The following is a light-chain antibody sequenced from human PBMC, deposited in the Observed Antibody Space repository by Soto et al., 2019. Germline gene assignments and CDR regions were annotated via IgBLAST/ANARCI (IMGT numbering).Light chain of an antibody. J-gene: IGKJ1*01. Sequence: DIQMTQSPSTLSAFVGDRVSITCRASQRISTWLAWYKQKPGKAPTLLIYDASILKRGVPSTFNGNGSGTEFALTVSSLHPDDFATYYCLQYLTYPWTFGQGTKVDIK. CDR2: DAS. V-gene: IGKV1-5*01. CDR1: QRISTW. CDR3: LQYLTYPWT.